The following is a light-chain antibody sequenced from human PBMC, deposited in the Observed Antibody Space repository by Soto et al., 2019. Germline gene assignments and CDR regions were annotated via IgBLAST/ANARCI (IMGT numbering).Light chain of an antibody. V-gene: IGKV3-11*01. CDR2: DAS. CDR1: QSVSSY. J-gene: IGKJ1*01. CDR3: QQRSNWPRTT. Sequence: EIVLTQSPCTLSFSPGERATLSCRASQSVSSYLAWYQQKPGQAPRLLIYDASNRATGIPARFSGSGSGTDFTLTISSLEPEDFAVYYCQQRSNWPRTTFGQGTKVDNK.